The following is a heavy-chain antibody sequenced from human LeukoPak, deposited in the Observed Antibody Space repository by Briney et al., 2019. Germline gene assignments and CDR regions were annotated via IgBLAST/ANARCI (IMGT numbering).Heavy chain of an antibody. CDR1: GFTFSSYS. CDR2: ISSSSSYI. Sequence: GGSLRLSCAASGFTFSSYSMSWVRQAPGKGLEWVSSISSSSSYIYYADSVKGRFTISRDNAKNSLYLQMNSLRAEDTAVYYCASSGYDYYFDYWGQGTLVTVSS. CDR3: ASSGYDYYFDY. J-gene: IGHJ4*02. V-gene: IGHV3-21*01. D-gene: IGHD3-3*01.